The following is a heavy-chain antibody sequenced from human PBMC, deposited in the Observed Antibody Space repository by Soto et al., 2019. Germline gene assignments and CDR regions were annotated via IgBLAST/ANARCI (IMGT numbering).Heavy chain of an antibody. V-gene: IGHV3-11*01. D-gene: IGHD6-19*01. Sequence: PGGSLRLSCAASGFTFSDYYMSWIRQAPGKGLEWVSYISSSGSTIYYADSVKGRFTISRDNAKNSLYLQMNSLRAEDTAVYYCARGVDLGTVLRGKEVALDLWGRGTLVTVSS. CDR2: ISSSGSTI. CDR1: GFTFSDYY. CDR3: ARGVDLGTVLRGKEVALDL. J-gene: IGHJ2*01.